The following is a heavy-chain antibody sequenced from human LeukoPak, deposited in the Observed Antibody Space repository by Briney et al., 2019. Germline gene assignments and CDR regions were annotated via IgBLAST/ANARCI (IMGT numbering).Heavy chain of an antibody. CDR3: ARNLGIGPDY. J-gene: IGHJ4*02. V-gene: IGHV3-48*01. Sequence: PGGSLRLSCAASGFTFSSYSMNWVRQAPGKGLEWVSYISSSSSTIYYADSVKGRFTISRDNAKNSLYLQTNSLRAEDTAVYYCARNLGIGPDYWGQGTLVTVSS. CDR2: ISSSSSTI. CDR1: GFTFSSYS. D-gene: IGHD7-27*01.